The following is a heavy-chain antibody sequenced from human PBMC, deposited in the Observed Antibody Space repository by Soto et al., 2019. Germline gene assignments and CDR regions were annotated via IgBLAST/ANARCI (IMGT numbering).Heavy chain of an antibody. V-gene: IGHV3-73*01. D-gene: IGHD2-2*01. Sequence: PGGSLRLSCAASGFTFSGSAMHWVRQASGKGLEWVGRIRSKANSYATAYAASVKGRFTISRDDSKNTLYLQMNSLRAEDTAVYYCAKDRPPQYCSSTSCYLLPYGMDVWGQGNTVNVSS. J-gene: IGHJ6*02. CDR2: IRSKANSYAT. CDR1: GFTFSGSA. CDR3: AKDRPPQYCSSTSCYLLPYGMDV.